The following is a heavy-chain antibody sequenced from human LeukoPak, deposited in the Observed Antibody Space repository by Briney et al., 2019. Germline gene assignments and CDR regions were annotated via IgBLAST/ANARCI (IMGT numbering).Heavy chain of an antibody. V-gene: IGHV3-53*01. J-gene: IGHJ4*02. Sequence: GGSLTLSCAASGFTLSSNYMSWVRQAPGKGLEGVAVIYSGGNTYYEDSVKGRFTISRDKSKNTLFLQMNSMRAGDTAVYYCARASIAVAGTHYFDSWGQGTLVTVSS. CDR2: IYSGGNT. CDR3: ARASIAVAGTHYFDS. D-gene: IGHD6-19*01. CDR1: GFTLSSNY.